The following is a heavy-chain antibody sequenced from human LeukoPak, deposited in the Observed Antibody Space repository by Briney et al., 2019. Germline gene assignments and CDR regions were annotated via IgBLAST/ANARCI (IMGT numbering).Heavy chain of an antibody. CDR2: ISYDGSNK. V-gene: IGHV3-30*18. D-gene: IGHD6-19*01. CDR1: GFTFSSYG. Sequence: GGSLRLSCAASGFTFSSYGMHWVRQAPGKGLEWVAVISYDGSNKYYADSVKGRFTISRDNSKNTLYLQMNSLRAEDTAVYYCAKDRKSSGWYGALGYWGQGTLVTVSS. J-gene: IGHJ4*02. CDR3: AKDRKSSGWYGALGY.